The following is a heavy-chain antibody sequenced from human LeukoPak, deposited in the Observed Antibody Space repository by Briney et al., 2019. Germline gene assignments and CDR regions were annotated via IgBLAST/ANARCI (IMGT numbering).Heavy chain of an antibody. V-gene: IGHV3-23*01. CDR3: AKDLDSSGYYYPFGY. CDR1: GFTITAYA. J-gene: IGHJ4*02. CDR2: IGITSEYI. Sequence: GGSLRLSCAASGFTITAYAMSWVRQSPGKGLEWVSGIGITSEYIHYADSVKGRFTISRDNSKNTVYLQMNSLRAEDTAVYYCAKDLDSSGYYYPFGYWGQGTLVTVSS. D-gene: IGHD3-22*01.